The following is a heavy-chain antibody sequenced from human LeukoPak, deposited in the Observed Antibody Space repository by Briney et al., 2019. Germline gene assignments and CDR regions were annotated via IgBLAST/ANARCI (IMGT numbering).Heavy chain of an antibody. CDR1: GYSFTSYW. V-gene: IGHV5-51*01. J-gene: IGHJ3*02. Sequence: GESLKISCKGSGYSFTSYWIGWVRQMPGKGLEWMGIIYPGDSDTRYSPSFQGQVTISADKSISTAYLQWSSLKASDTAMYYCARHNIVGATSFRASDAFDIWGQGTMVTVSS. D-gene: IGHD1-26*01. CDR2: IYPGDSDT. CDR3: ARHNIVGATSFRASDAFDI.